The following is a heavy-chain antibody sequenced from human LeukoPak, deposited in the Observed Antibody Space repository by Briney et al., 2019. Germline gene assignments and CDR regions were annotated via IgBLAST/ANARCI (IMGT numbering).Heavy chain of an antibody. CDR2: ISSSSSYI. V-gene: IGHV3-21*04. D-gene: IGHD3-10*01. CDR1: GFTFSSYS. Sequence: PGGSLRLSCAASGFTFSSYSMNWVRKAPGKGLKWVSSISSSSSYIYYADSVKGRFTISRDNAKNSMYLHMNSLNAADAALYYCARDPRGFGLGGGDYFDYWGQGTLVTVSS. CDR3: ARDPRGFGLGGGDYFDY. J-gene: IGHJ4*02.